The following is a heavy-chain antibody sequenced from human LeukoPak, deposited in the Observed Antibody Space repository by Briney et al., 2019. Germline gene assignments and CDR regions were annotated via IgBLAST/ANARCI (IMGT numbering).Heavy chain of an antibody. Sequence: GGSLRLSCAASGFTFSDYYMSWIRQAPGKGLEWVSYISSSGSTIYYADSVKGRFTISRDNAKNSLYLQMNSLRAEDTAVYYCARESTYYHYYMDVWGKGTTVTVSS. V-gene: IGHV3-11*04. CDR3: ARESTYYHYYMDV. CDR2: ISSSGSTI. CDR1: GFTFSDYY. J-gene: IGHJ6*03.